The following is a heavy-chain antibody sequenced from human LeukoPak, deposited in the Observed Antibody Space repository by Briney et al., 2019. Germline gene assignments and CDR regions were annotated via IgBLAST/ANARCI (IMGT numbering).Heavy chain of an antibody. CDR1: GFTFSSYG. Sequence: GGSLRLSCAASGFTFSSYGMTWLRQTPAKGLEWVSAISGSGETTCYSDSVKGRFTISRDNSKNTLFLQMNSLRVEDAAMYYCAKTNGYFYQWGQGTLVAVSS. D-gene: IGHD2-8*01. CDR2: ISGSGETT. CDR3: AKTNGYFYQ. V-gene: IGHV3-23*01. J-gene: IGHJ1*01.